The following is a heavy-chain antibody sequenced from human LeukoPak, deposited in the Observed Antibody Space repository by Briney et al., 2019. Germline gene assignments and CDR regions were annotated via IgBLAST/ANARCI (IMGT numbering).Heavy chain of an antibody. CDR2: ISAYNGNT. J-gene: IGHJ4*02. V-gene: IGHV1-18*01. Sequence: ASVNVSCKASGYTFSDYGVSWVRQAPGQGLEWMGRISAYNGNTNYLQKFQGRVTMTTDTSTATAYMELRSLRPGDTAVYFCARGPRYSYDSSILLFDYWGQGTLVTVSS. D-gene: IGHD3-22*01. CDR3: ARGPRYSYDSSILLFDY. CDR1: GYTFSDYG.